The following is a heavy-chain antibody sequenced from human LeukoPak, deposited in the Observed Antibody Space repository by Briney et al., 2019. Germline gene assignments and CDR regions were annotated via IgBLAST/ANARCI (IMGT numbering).Heavy chain of an antibody. V-gene: IGHV3-48*03. CDR3: AKDRQQLVTA. Sequence: GGSLRLSCAASGFTFSSYEMNWVRQAPGKGLEWVSYISSSGSTIYYADSVKGRFTISRDNAKNSLYLQMNSLRAEDTAVYYCAKDRQQLVTAWGQGTLVTVSS. CDR1: GFTFSSYE. D-gene: IGHD6-13*01. CDR2: ISSSGSTI. J-gene: IGHJ5*02.